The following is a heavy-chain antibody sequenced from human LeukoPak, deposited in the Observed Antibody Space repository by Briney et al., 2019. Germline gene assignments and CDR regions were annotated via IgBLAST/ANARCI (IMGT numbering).Heavy chain of an antibody. J-gene: IGHJ4*02. CDR3: ARDTYYYGSGSYYGWEGDFDY. V-gene: IGHV3-7*01. Sequence: GGSLRLSCAASGFTFSSYWMSWVRQAPGKGLEWVANIKQDGSEKYYVDSVKGRFTISRDNAKNSLYLQMNSLRAEDTAVYYCARDTYYYGSGSYYGWEGDFDYWGQGTLVTVSS. CDR1: GFTFSSYW. CDR2: IKQDGSEK. D-gene: IGHD3-10*01.